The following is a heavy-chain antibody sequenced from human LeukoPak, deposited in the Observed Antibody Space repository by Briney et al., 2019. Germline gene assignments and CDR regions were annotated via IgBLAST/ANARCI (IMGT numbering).Heavy chain of an antibody. CDR1: GFTFSSYG. Sequence: GGSLRLSCAASGFTFSSYGMHWVRQAPGKGLEWGAVISYDGSNKYYADSVKGRFTISRDNSKNTLYLQMNSLRAEDTAVYYCAKEGSSSAYYFDYWGQGTLVTVSS. CDR2: ISYDGSNK. CDR3: AKEGSSSAYYFDY. D-gene: IGHD6-6*01. V-gene: IGHV3-30*18. J-gene: IGHJ4*02.